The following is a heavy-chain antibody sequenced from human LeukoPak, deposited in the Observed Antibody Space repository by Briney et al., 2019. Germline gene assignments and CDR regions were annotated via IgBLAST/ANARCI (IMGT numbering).Heavy chain of an antibody. V-gene: IGHV3-48*03. CDR1: GLTFSNLK. Sequence: GGSLRLSCAVSGLTFSNLKMNWVRQAPGKGLEWVSYISAGGRTTFYADSVTGRFTISRDNAKNSLYLQMSSLRVEDTAVYYCARDADYDSSGLEDYWGQGTLVTVSS. CDR3: ARDADYDSSGLEDY. J-gene: IGHJ4*02. D-gene: IGHD3-22*01. CDR2: ISAGGRTT.